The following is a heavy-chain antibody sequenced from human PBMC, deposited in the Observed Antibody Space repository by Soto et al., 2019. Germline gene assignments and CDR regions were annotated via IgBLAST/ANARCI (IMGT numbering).Heavy chain of an antibody. J-gene: IGHJ5*02. CDR3: ARDRGIAAAGHTPNGFDP. Sequence: AGGSLRLSCAASGFTFSSYAMPWVRQAPGKGLEWVAVISYDGSNKYYADSVKGRFTISRDNSTNQLYMQMNSLRAEATAVSDWARDRGIAAAGHTPNGFDPGGQGTRVTVS. CDR2: ISYDGSNK. CDR1: GFTFSSYA. V-gene: IGHV3-30-3*01. D-gene: IGHD6-25*01.